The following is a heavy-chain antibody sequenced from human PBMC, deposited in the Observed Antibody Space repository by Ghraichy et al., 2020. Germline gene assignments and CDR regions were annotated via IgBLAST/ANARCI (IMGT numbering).Heavy chain of an antibody. CDR1: GFTVSNNY. CDR3: AREHTAMNSAFDI. D-gene: IGHD5-18*01. Sequence: GSLNISCTASGFTVSNNYMSWVRQAPGKGLEWVSVIYRGGNTYYADSVKGRFTISRDNSKNTVYLQMNSLRAEDTAVYYCAREHTAMNSAFDIWGQGTMVTVSS. V-gene: IGHV3-53*01. CDR2: IYRGGNT. J-gene: IGHJ3*02.